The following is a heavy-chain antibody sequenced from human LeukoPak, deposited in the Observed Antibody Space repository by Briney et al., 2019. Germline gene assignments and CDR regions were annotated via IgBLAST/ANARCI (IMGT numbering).Heavy chain of an antibody. J-gene: IGHJ4*02. CDR1: GFTFDDYA. CDR2: ISWNSGSI. CDR3: AKGLHYYDSSGPSDY. V-gene: IGHV3-9*01. D-gene: IGHD3-22*01. Sequence: GGSLRRSCAASGFTFDDYAMHWVRQAPGKGLEWVSGISWNSGSIGYADSVKGRFTISRDNAKNSLYLQMNSLRAEDTALYYCAKGLHYYDSSGPSDYWGQGTLVTVSS.